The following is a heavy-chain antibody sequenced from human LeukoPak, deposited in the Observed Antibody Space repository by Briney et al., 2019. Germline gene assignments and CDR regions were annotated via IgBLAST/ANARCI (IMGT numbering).Heavy chain of an antibody. CDR3: ARVGGLKIRDFMIFFGLGGYYRGMDV. CDR2: INESGST. CDR1: GGSFSGYY. V-gene: IGHV4-34*01. Sequence: PSETLSLTCGVSGGSFSGYYWSWIRQSPGKGLEWIGEINESGSTDYNPSLMSRVTISLDTSKNQFSLKLSSMTAADTATYYCARVGGLKIRDFMIFFGLGGYYRGMDVWGQGTTVSVSS. D-gene: IGHD3/OR15-3a*01. J-gene: IGHJ6*02.